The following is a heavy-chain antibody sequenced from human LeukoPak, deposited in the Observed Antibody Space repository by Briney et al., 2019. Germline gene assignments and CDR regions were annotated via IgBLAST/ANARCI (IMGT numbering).Heavy chain of an antibody. D-gene: IGHD5-12*01. Sequence: PGRSLRLSCAASGFTFSSYAMHWVRQAPGKGLEWVAVISYDGSNKYYADSVKGRFTISRDNSKNTLYLQMNSLRAEDTAVYYCATPLPDGYNSITIDYWGQGTLVTVSS. CDR1: GFTFSSYA. CDR3: ATPLPDGYNSITIDY. CDR2: ISYDGSNK. J-gene: IGHJ4*02. V-gene: IGHV3-30-3*01.